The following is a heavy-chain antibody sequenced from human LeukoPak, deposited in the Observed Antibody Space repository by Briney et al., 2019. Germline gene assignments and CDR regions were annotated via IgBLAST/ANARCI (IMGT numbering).Heavy chain of an antibody. V-gene: IGHV4-39*01. CDR1: GGSISSSSYY. CDR3: ARHNPGYSSGPFDY. CDR2: IYYSGST. D-gene: IGHD6-19*01. Sequence: PSETLSLTCSVSGGSISSSSYYWGWIRQPPGKGLEWIGSIYYSGSTYYNPSLKSRVTISVDTSKNQFSLKLSSVTAADTAVYYCARHNPGYSSGPFDYWGQGTLVTVSS. J-gene: IGHJ4*02.